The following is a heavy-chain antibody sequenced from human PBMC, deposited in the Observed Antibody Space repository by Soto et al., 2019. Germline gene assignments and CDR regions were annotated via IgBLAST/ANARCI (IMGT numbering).Heavy chain of an antibody. CDR3: ARAGGFNWFDP. J-gene: IGHJ5*02. Sequence: QVQLQESGPGLVKPSQTLSLTCTVSGGSISSGGYYWSWIRQHPGKGLAWSGYIYYSGRTYYNPSLKSRVTIAVGTSKNQFSLTLSSVTAAATAVYYCARAGGFNWFDPWGQGTLVTVSS. CDR1: GGSISSGGYY. CDR2: IYYSGRT. V-gene: IGHV4-31*03. D-gene: IGHD3-10*01.